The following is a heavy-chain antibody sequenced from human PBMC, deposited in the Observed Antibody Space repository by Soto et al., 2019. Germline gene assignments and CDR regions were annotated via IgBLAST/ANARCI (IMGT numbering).Heavy chain of an antibody. Sequence: ASVKVSCKASGYTFTSYYMHWVRQAPGQGLEWLGIINPSCGSTSYAQKFQGRVTMTRDTSTSTVYMELSSLISEDTAVYYCARSEYIAVAGTHYYYYGMDVWGQGTTVTVSS. J-gene: IGHJ6*02. CDR1: GYTFTSYY. CDR3: ARSEYIAVAGTHYYYYGMDV. D-gene: IGHD6-19*01. CDR2: INPSCGST. V-gene: IGHV1-46*01.